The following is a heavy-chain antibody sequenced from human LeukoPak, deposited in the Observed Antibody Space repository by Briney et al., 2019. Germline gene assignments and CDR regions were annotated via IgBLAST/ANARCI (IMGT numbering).Heavy chain of an antibody. CDR3: ARHRCSGGSCYPMNWFDP. CDR2: INHSGST. D-gene: IGHD2-15*01. Sequence: KPGGSLRLSCAPSGFTFSDYYMSWIRQPPGKGLEWIGEINHSGSTNYNPSLKSRVTISVDTSKNQFSLKLSSVTAADTAVYYCARHRCSGGSCYPMNWFDPWGQGTLVTVSS. CDR1: GFTFSDYY. J-gene: IGHJ5*02. V-gene: IGHV4-34*01.